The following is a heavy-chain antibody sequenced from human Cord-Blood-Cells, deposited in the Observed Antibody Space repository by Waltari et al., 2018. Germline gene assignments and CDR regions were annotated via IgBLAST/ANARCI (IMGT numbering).Heavy chain of an antibody. CDR1: GYTLTALS. D-gene: IGHD3-22*01. V-gene: IGHV1-24*01. CDR2: FDPEDGET. Sequence: QVQLVQSGAEVKKPGASVKVSCTVSGYTLTALSMHWVRQAPGKGLEWMGGFDPEDGETNYAKKFQGRVTMTEDTSTDTAYMELSSLRSEDTAVYYCATPRNYDSSGYYYVDYWGQGTLVTVSS. J-gene: IGHJ4*02. CDR3: ATPRNYDSSGYYYVDY.